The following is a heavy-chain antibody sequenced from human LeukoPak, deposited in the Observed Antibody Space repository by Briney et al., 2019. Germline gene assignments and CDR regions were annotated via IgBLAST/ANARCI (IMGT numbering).Heavy chain of an antibody. CDR1: GYTFTGYY. V-gene: IGHV1-2*02. J-gene: IGHJ3*02. CDR3: ASSWALFDAFDI. D-gene: IGHD6-13*01. CDR2: INPNSGGT. Sequence: ASVKVSFKASGYTFTGYYMHWVRQAPGQGLEWMGWINPNSGGTNYAQKFQGRVTITRDTSISTAYMELSRLRSDDTAVYYCASSWALFDAFDIWGQGTMVTVSS.